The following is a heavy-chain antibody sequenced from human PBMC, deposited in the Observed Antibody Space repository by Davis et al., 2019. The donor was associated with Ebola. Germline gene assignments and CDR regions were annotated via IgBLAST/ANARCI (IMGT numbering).Heavy chain of an antibody. Sequence: PSESLSLSCAVSGFTSSSYGLPLVRQAPAQGLEGVAVISYDGSNKYYADSVKGRFTISRDNSKNTLYLQMNSLRAEDTAVYYCAKDPVAPYFDYWGQGTLVTVTS. CDR2: ISYDGSNK. J-gene: IGHJ4*02. CDR3: AKDPVAPYFDY. V-gene: IGHV3-30*18. CDR1: GFTSSSYG. D-gene: IGHD2-21*01.